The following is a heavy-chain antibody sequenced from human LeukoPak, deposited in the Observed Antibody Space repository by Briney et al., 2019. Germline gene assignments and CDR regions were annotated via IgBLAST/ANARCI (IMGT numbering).Heavy chain of an antibody. D-gene: IGHD3-16*01. Sequence: PGGSLRLSCAASGLTFRTYWMHWVRQAPGKGLEWVASINHNGNVNYYVDSVKGRFTISRDNAKNSLYLQMSNLRAEDTAVYFCARGGGLDVWGQGATVTVSS. V-gene: IGHV3-7*03. J-gene: IGHJ6*02. CDR1: GLTFRTYW. CDR2: INHNGNVN. CDR3: ARGGGLDV.